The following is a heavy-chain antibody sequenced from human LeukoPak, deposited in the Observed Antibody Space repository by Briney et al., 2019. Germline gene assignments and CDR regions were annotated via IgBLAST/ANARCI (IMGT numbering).Heavy chain of an antibody. CDR1: GFTFDDYA. CDR2: IRYDGSSE. J-gene: IGHJ4*02. V-gene: IGHV3-30*02. D-gene: IGHD6-6*01. CDR3: HPGVSSSSAYPDY. Sequence: PGRSLRLSCAASGFTFDDYAMHWVRQAPGKGLEWVAFIRYDGSSEYYADSVKGRFTISRDNSKNTLYLQMNSLRAEDTADCASHPGVSSSSAYPDYWGQGTLVTVSS.